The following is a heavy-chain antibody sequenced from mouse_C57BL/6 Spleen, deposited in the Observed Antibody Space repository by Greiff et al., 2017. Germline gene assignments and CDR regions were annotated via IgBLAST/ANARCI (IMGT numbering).Heavy chain of an antibody. J-gene: IGHJ3*01. Sequence: VQLKESGAELVRPGASVKLSCTASGFNIKDDYMHWVKQRPEQGLEWIGWIDPENGDTEYASKFQGKATITADTSSNTAYLQLSSLTSEDTAVYYCTTGRHGAWFAYWGQGTLVTVSA. CDR2: IDPENGDT. CDR1: GFNIKDDY. V-gene: IGHV14-4*01. D-gene: IGHD3-3*01. CDR3: TTGRHGAWFAY.